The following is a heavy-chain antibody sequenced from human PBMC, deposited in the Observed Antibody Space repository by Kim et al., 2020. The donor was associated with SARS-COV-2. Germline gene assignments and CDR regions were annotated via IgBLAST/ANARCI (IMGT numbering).Heavy chain of an antibody. D-gene: IGHD2-21*02. CDR2: IYYSGST. Sequence: SDTLSLTCTVSGGSISSYYWSWIRQPPGKGLEWIGYIYYSGSTNYNPSLKSRVTISVDTSKNQFSLKLSSVTAADTAVYYCARDTGGGDWPVFDYWGQGTLVTVSS. J-gene: IGHJ4*02. CDR1: GGSISSYY. CDR3: ARDTGGGDWPVFDY. V-gene: IGHV4-59*01.